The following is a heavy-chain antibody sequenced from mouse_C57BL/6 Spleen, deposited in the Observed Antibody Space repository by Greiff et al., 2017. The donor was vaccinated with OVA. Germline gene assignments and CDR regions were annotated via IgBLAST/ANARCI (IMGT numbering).Heavy chain of an antibody. V-gene: IGHV1-22*01. CDR3: ARDSSGLAWFAY. CDR1: GYTFTDYN. D-gene: IGHD3-2*02. J-gene: IGHJ3*01. CDR2: INPNNGGT. Sequence: VQLQQPGAELVKPGASVKMSCKASGYTFTDYNMHWVKQSHGKSLEWIGYINPNNGGTSYNQKFKGKATLTVNKSSSTAYMELRSLTSEDSAVYYCARDSSGLAWFAYWGQGTLVTVSA.